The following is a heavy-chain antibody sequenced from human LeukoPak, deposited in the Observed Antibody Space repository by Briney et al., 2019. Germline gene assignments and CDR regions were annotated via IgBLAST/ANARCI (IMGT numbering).Heavy chain of an antibody. Sequence: GGSLRLSCAASGFTFSSYGMHWVRQAPGKGLEWVAFIRYDGSNKYYADSVKGRFTISRDNSKNTLYLQMNSLRAEDTAVYYCARDLVRSNIVAVNWFDPWGQGTLVTVSS. CDR3: ARDLVRSNIVAVNWFDP. D-gene: IGHD2-2*01. V-gene: IGHV3-30*02. CDR1: GFTFSSYG. CDR2: IRYDGSNK. J-gene: IGHJ5*02.